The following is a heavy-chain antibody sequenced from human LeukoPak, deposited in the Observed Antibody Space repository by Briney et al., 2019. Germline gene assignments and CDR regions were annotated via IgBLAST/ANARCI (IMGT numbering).Heavy chain of an antibody. V-gene: IGHV3-30-3*01. CDR1: GGSIITNSYY. CDR3: ARDPLPLRYFDWFLDY. J-gene: IGHJ4*02. Sequence: PSETLSLTCTVSGGSIITNSYYWDWVRQPPGPGLEWVAVISYDGSNKYYADSVKGRFTISRDNSKNTLYLQMNSLRAEDTAVYYCARDPLPLRYFDWFLDYWGQGTLVTVSS. D-gene: IGHD3-9*01. CDR2: ISYDGSNK.